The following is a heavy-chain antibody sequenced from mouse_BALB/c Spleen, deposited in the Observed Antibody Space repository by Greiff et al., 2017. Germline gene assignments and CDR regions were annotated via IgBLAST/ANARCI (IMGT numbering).Heavy chain of an antibody. CDR2: ISYSGST. V-gene: IGHV3-8*02. J-gene: IGHJ3*01. Sequence: EVQLKESGPSLVKPSQTLSLTCSVTGDSITSGYWNWIRKFPGNKLEYMGYISYSGSTYYNPSLKSRISITRDTSKNQYYLQLNSVTTEDTATYYCARSGQLGLPFAYWGQGTLVTVSA. CDR3: ARSGQLGLPFAY. D-gene: IGHD3-1*01. CDR1: GDSITSGY.